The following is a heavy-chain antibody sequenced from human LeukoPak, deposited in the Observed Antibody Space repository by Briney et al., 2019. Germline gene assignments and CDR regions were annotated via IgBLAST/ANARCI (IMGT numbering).Heavy chain of an antibody. CDR3: ARWVTTEYYFDY. CDR2: IYHSGST. Sequence: PSETLSLTCAVSGGSISSGGYYWSWIRQPPGKGLEWIGYIYHSGSTYYNPSLKSRVTISVDRSKNQFSLKLSSVTAADTAVYYCARWVTTEYYFDYWGQGTLVTVSS. V-gene: IGHV4-30-2*01. J-gene: IGHJ4*02. CDR1: GGSISSGGYY. D-gene: IGHD4-17*01.